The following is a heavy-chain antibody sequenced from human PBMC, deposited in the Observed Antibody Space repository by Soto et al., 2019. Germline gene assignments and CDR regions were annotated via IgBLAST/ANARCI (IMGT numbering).Heavy chain of an antibody. CDR2: IYSGCST. V-gene: IGHV3-66*01. J-gene: IGHJ1*01. Sequence: GGSLRLSCAASGFTVSSNYMSWVRQAPGKGLEWVSDIYSGCSTYYADTVKCRFTISRHNTKNTLYLQMNSLRAGEKAVYYGARVADCGGVCYEYFQHWGQGTLVSV. CDR3: ARVADCGGVCYEYFQH. D-gene: IGHD2-8*02. CDR1: GFTVSSNY.